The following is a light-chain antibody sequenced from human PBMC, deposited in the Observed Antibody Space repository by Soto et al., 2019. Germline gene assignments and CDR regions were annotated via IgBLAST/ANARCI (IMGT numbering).Light chain of an antibody. CDR2: GAS. CDR1: QSVSSSY. CDR3: QQYGSSPWT. J-gene: IGKJ1*01. V-gene: IGKV3-20*01. Sequence: EIVLTQSPGTLSLSPGERATLSCRASQSVSSSYLAWYQQKPGQAPRPLIYGASSRAIGIPDRFSGSGSGTDFTFTFSSLGPEDFAVYYCQQYGSSPWTFGQGTKV.